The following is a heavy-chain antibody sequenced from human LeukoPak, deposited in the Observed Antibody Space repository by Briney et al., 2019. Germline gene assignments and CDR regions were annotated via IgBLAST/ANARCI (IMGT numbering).Heavy chain of an antibody. V-gene: IGHV3-48*04. CDR3: ARAYVGYCSGGSCFLDY. Sequence: GGSLRLSWAASVFTFSSYSMNWVRQAPGKGLEWVSYISSSSSTIYYADSVKGRFTISRDNAKNSLCLQMNSLRAEDTAVYYCARAYVGYCSGGSCFLDYWGQGTLVTVSS. CDR2: ISSSSSTI. D-gene: IGHD2-15*01. J-gene: IGHJ4*02. CDR1: VFTFSSYS.